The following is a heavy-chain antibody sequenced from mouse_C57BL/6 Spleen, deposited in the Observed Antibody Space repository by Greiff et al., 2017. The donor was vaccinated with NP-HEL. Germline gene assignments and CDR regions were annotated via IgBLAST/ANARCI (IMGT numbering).Heavy chain of an antibody. J-gene: IGHJ1*03. V-gene: IGHV7-3*01. CDR2: IRNKANGYTT. D-gene: IGHD1-1*01. Sequence: EVQVVESGGGLVQPGGSLSLSCAASGFTFTDYYMSWVRQPPGKALEWLGFIRNKANGYTTEYSASVKGRFTISRDPSQSILYLQMNALRAEDSATYYCAREGRLVGDWYFDVWGTGTTVTVSS. CDR1: GFTFTDYY. CDR3: AREGRLVGDWYFDV.